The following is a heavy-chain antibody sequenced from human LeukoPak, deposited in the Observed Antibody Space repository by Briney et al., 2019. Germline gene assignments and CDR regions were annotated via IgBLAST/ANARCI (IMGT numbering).Heavy chain of an antibody. CDR3: AKADAYCSSITCYSDY. V-gene: IGHV3-30*02. CDR2: IRFDGSNN. J-gene: IGHJ4*02. Sequence: GGSLRLSRAASGFTFDDYGMHWVRQAPGKGLEWVAFIRFDGSNNYYADSVKGRFTISRDNSKNTLYLQMNSLRAEDTAVYYCAKADAYCSSITCYSDYWGQGTLVTVSS. D-gene: IGHD2-2*01. CDR1: GFTFDDYG.